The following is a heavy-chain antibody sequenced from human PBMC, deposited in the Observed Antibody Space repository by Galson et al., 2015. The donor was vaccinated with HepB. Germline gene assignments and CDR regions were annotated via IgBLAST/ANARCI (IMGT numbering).Heavy chain of an antibody. CDR1: GFTFSAHW. Sequence: SLRLSCAASGFTFSAHWMSWVRQAPGEELEWVAYINQDGSETNYLDSVKGRFTIFRDNARNSLFLQMNSLRVEDTAVYYCARGHFSLDVWGQGTTVTVSS. V-gene: IGHV3-7*04. CDR3: ARGHFSLDV. CDR2: INQDGSET. J-gene: IGHJ6*02.